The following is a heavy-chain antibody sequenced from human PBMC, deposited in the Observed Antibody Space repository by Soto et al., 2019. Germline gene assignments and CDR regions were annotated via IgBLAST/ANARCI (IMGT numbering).Heavy chain of an antibody. CDR3: ARDNGQWRVAG. CDR1: GYIFTSYG. CDR2: VSTYNGNT. V-gene: IGHV1-18*01. J-gene: IGHJ1*01. Sequence: QVQLVQSGAEVKKPGASVKVSCKASGYIFTSYGISWVRQAPGQGLEWVGRVSTYNGNTKYAQKLQGRVTMTTDTSAGIANMELRSLRADETAGYYCARDNGQWRVAGWGQGALVTV. D-gene: IGHD6-19*01.